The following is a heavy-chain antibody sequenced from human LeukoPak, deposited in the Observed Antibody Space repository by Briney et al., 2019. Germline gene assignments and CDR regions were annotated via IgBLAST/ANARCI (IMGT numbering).Heavy chain of an antibody. D-gene: IGHD7-27*01. J-gene: IGHJ4*02. CDR1: GGSISSYY. CDR3: ARADNWGSSWYFDY. V-gene: IGHV4-59*01. Sequence: SETLSLTCTVSGGSISSYYWSWIRQPPGKGLGWIGYIYYSGSTNYNPSLKSRVTISVDTSKNQFSLKLSSVTAADTAVYYCARADNWGSSWYFDYWGQGTLVTVSS. CDR2: IYYSGST.